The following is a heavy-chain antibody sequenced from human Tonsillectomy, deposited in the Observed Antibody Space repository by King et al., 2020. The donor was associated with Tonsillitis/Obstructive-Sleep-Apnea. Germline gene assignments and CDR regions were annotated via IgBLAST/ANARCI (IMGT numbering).Heavy chain of an antibody. D-gene: IGHD2-2*03. Sequence: VQLQESGPGLVKPSGTLSLTCAVSGGSIDGDNWWSWVRQPPGKGLEWIGEIYHSGSTNYNPSLKSRVTISVGKSKSHFSLRLSSVTAADTAMYYCARAPGYCTTTSCPFDYWGQGTLVTVSS. V-gene: IGHV4-4*02. CDR3: ARAPGYCTTTSCPFDY. CDR2: IYHSGST. J-gene: IGHJ4*02. CDR1: GGSIDGDNW.